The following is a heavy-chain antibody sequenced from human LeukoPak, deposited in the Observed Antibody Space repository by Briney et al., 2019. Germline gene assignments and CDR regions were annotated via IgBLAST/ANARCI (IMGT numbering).Heavy chain of an antibody. CDR1: GFTFNTYG. V-gene: IGHV3-23*01. CDR3: AKRGGSGRRYWFDP. D-gene: IGHD3-10*01. CDR2: ISASGGST. Sequence: GGTLRLSCAASGFTFNTYGMSWVRQAPGKGLEWVSGISASGGSTYYADSVKGRFTVSRDNSKNTLYLQMNSLRAEDTAVYYCAKRGGSGRRYWFDPWGQGTLVTVSS. J-gene: IGHJ5*02.